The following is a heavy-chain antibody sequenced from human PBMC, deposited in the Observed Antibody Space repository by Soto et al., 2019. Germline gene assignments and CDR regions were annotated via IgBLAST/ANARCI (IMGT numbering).Heavy chain of an antibody. CDR3: ATQEVGGSYVYTFDP. J-gene: IGHJ5*02. CDR1: GGSITSSSYY. CDR2: IYYSGST. V-gene: IGHV4-39*01. D-gene: IGHD1-26*01. Sequence: QLHLRESGPGLVKPSETLSLTCTVSGGSITSSSYYWGWIRQPPGKGLEWIGSIYYSGSTYYNPSRKSRVTISVDTSKNPFSLKLSSVTAADTAVYYCATQEVGGSYVYTFDPWGQGTLVTVSA.